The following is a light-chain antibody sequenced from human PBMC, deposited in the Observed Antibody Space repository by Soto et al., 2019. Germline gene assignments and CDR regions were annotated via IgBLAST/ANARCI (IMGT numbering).Light chain of an antibody. CDR3: QQYGSSPPSST. CDR2: GAS. CDR1: QRVSSGY. Sequence: PGERATLTCRASQRVSSGYLAWYQQKPGQAPRLLIYGASNRATDIPDRFSGRGSWTDFTPTISRLEPEDFAVYYCQQYGSSPPSSTFGQGTRLEIK. J-gene: IGKJ5*01. V-gene: IGKV3-20*01.